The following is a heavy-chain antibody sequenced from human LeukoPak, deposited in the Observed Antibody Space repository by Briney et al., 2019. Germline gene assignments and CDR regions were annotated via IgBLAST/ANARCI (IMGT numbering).Heavy chain of an antibody. CDR2: TSAYNGNT. Sequence: GASVKVSCKASGYTFTSYGISWVRQAPGQGLEWMGWTSAYNGNTNYAQELQGRATMTTDTSTSTAYMELRSLRSDDTAVYYCARNQVDTAMALIDYWGQGTLVTVSS. D-gene: IGHD5-18*01. V-gene: IGHV1-18*01. CDR1: GYTFTSYG. CDR3: ARNQVDTAMALIDY. J-gene: IGHJ4*02.